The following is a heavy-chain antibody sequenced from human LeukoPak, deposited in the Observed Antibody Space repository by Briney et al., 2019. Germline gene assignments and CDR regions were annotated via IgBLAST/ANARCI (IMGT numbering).Heavy chain of an antibody. CDR3: ARTPRISGYYYYYMDV. J-gene: IGHJ6*03. Sequence: SETLSLTCTVSGGSISSHYWSWIRQPPGQGLEWIGYIYYSGSTNYNPSLKSRVTISVDTSKNQFSLKLSSVTAADTAVYYCARTPRISGYYYYYMDVWGKGTTVTVSS. D-gene: IGHD2/OR15-2a*01. V-gene: IGHV4-59*11. CDR1: GGSISSHY. CDR2: IYYSGST.